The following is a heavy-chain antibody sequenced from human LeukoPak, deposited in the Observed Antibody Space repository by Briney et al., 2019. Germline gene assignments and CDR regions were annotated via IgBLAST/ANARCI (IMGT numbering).Heavy chain of an antibody. CDR1: GDTFTGYY. D-gene: IGHD3-10*01. J-gene: IGHJ4*02. Sequence: ASVKVSCKASGDTFTGYYMHWVRQAPGQGLEWMGWIKPNSGGTNYAQKFQGRVTMTRDTSISTAYMELSRLRSDDTAVYYCARDSEERGSGSYLIAYWGQGTPVTVSS. V-gene: IGHV1-2*02. CDR2: IKPNSGGT. CDR3: ARDSEERGSGSYLIAY.